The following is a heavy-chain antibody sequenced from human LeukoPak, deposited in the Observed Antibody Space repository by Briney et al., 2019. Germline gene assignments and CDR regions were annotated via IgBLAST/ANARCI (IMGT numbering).Heavy chain of an antibody. V-gene: IGHV3-15*01. CDR1: GFTFSSYS. D-gene: IGHD3-16*02. CDR2: IKNKPHGATT. CDR3: TTDYYDYVWGSYRPDY. Sequence: GGSLRLSCAASGFTFSSYSMSWVRQAPGKGLEWVGRIKNKPHGATTDYAAPVKGRFTISRDDSKNTLYLQMNSLKTEDTAVYYCTTDYYDYVWGSYRPDYWGQGTLVTVSS. J-gene: IGHJ4*02.